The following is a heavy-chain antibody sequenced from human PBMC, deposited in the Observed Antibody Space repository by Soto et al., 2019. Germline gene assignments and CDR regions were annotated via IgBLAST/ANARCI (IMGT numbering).Heavy chain of an antibody. CDR2: ISNSGHAI. Sequence: QVQLVESGGGLVKPGGSLRLSCVASGFTFSDYYMSWIRQAPGKGLEWVSYISNSGHAIYYADSVKGRFTVSRDNSNNSMSLQMDSLRAADTAIYYCSRDARDASSSYGFDVLVQGTTVSVS. J-gene: IGHJ6*02. CDR3: SRDARDASSSYGFDV. V-gene: IGHV3-11*01. CDR1: GFTFSDYY. D-gene: IGHD6-13*01.